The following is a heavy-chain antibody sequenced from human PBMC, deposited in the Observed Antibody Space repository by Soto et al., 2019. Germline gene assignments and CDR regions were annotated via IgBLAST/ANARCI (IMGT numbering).Heavy chain of an antibody. J-gene: IGHJ6*02. CDR3: ARAEYYDFWSGYAPYYYYYYGMDV. Sequence: NPSETLSLTCTVSGGSISSGDYYWSWIRQPPGKGLEWIGYIYYSGSTYYNPSLKSRVTISVDTSKNQFSLKLSSVTAADTAVYYCARAEYYDFWSGYAPYYYYYYGMDVWGQGTTVTVSS. CDR1: GGSISSGDYY. CDR2: IYYSGST. D-gene: IGHD3-3*01. V-gene: IGHV4-30-4*01.